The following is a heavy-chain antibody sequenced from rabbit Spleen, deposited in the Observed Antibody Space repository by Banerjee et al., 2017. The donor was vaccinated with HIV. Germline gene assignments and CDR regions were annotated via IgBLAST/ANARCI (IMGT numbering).Heavy chain of an antibody. CDR3: ARDSGSSFSSYGMDL. J-gene: IGHJ6*01. CDR1: GFSFTNKAV. Sequence: QEQVVESGGGLVKPEGSLKLSCTASGFSFTNKAVMCWVRQAPGKGLEWIACINAVTGKTVYASWAKGRFTISKTSSTTVTLQMTGLTAADTATYFCARDSGSSFSSYGMDLWGPGTL. D-gene: IGHD8-1*01. CDR2: INAVTGKT. V-gene: IGHV1S45*01.